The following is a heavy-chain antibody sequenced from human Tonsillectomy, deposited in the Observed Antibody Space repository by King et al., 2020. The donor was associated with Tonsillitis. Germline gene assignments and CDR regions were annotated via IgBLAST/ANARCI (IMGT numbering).Heavy chain of an antibody. CDR3: VKVGSDDDFWSGYSYSFDY. Sequence: VQLVESGGGLVQPGGSLRLSCAASGFTFSSFAMSWVRQAPGKGLEWVSTISGYGGSTYYADSVKGRFTISRDNYKNTLYLQMNSLRAEDTAVYYCVKVGSDDDFWSGYSYSFDYWGQGTLVTVSS. J-gene: IGHJ4*02. V-gene: IGHV3-23*04. D-gene: IGHD3-3*01. CDR2: ISGYGGST. CDR1: GFTFSSFA.